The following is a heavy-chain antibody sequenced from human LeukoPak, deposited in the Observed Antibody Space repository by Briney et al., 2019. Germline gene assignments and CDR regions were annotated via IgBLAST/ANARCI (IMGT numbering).Heavy chain of an antibody. D-gene: IGHD5-24*01. Sequence: PSETLSLTCAVYGGSFSGYYWSWIRQPPGKGLEWIGEINHSGSTNYNPSLKSRVTISVDTSKNQFSLKLSSVTAADTAVYYCARASAYNYPYYFDYWGQGTLVTVSS. J-gene: IGHJ4*02. CDR2: INHSGST. CDR1: GGSFSGYY. V-gene: IGHV4-34*01. CDR3: ARASAYNYPYYFDY.